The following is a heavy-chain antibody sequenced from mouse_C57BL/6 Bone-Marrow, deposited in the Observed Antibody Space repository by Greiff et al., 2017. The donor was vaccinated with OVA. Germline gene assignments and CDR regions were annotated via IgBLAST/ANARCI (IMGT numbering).Heavy chain of an antibody. Sequence: EVQLVESGGGLVQPTGSLQLSCAASGFSFTPYAMNWVRQAPGKGLEWVARIRSKSNNYATYYADSVKARFTISREDSESLLYLQMNNLKTEDTAMYYCVRQDGSDWGQGTLVTVSA. J-gene: IGHJ3*01. CDR3: VRQDGSD. CDR1: GFSFTPYA. CDR2: IRSKSNNYAT. V-gene: IGHV10-1*01.